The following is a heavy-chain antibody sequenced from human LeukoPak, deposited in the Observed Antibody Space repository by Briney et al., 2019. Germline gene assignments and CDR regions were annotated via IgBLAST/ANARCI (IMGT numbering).Heavy chain of an antibody. CDR3: TTRFRAMVRGVITNNRFDP. D-gene: IGHD3-10*01. V-gene: IGHV3-15*01. CDR2: IKSKTDGGTT. Sequence: GGSLRLSCAASGFTFSNAWMSWVRQAPGKGLEWVGRIKSKTDGGTTGYAAPVKGRFTISRDDSKNTLYLQMNSLKTEDTAVYYCTTRFRAMVRGVITNNRFDPWGQGTLVTVSS. CDR1: GFTFSNAW. J-gene: IGHJ5*02.